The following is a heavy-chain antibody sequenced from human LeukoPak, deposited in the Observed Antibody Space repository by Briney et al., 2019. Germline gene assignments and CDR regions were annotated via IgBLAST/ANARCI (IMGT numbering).Heavy chain of an antibody. CDR2: IRQDGSET. CDR1: GFSFSAYW. J-gene: IGHJ4*02. CDR3: ARGALYQYYLDYWG. Sequence: HPGGSLRLSCAASGFSFSAYWMSWVRQAPGKGLEWVANIRQDGSETYYADSAKGRFTISRDNAKNSLYMQLSSLTAEDTAVYYCARGALYQYYLDYWGWGQGTLVTVSS. D-gene: IGHD4-17*01. V-gene: IGHV3-7*01.